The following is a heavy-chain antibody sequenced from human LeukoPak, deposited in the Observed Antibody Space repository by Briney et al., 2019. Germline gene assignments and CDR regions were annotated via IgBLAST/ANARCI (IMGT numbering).Heavy chain of an antibody. CDR3: AKYVWGSYPTFEDY. CDR1: GGSISSGSYY. CDR2: IYTSGST. V-gene: IGHV4-61*02. Sequence: SETLSFTCTVPGGSISSGSYYWSWIRQPAGKGLEWIGRIYTSGSTNYNPSLKSRVTISVDTSKNQFSLKLSSVTAADTAVYYCAKYVWGSYPTFEDYWGQGTLVTVSS. J-gene: IGHJ4*02. D-gene: IGHD3-16*02.